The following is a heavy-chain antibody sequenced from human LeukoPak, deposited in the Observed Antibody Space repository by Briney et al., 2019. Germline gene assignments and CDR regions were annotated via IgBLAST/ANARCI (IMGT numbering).Heavy chain of an antibody. V-gene: IGHV3-30*18. D-gene: IGHD3-22*01. J-gene: IGHJ4*02. CDR1: GFTFSTYG. CDR2: ISFDGSNK. Sequence: GRSLRLSCAASGFTFSTYGMHWVRQAPGKGLEWVAVISFDGSNKYYADSVKGRFIISRDNSKNTLYLQMNSLRAEDTAVYYCAKDRITMIVVVFDYWGQGTLVTVSS. CDR3: AKDRITMIVVVFDY.